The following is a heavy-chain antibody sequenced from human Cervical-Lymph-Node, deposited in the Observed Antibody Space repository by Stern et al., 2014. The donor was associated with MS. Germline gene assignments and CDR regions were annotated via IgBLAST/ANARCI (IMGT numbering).Heavy chain of an antibody. V-gene: IGHV1-69*14. J-gene: IGHJ6*02. CDR3: ARDSGTDTYYYYYGMDV. CDR2: IIPVFNTV. CDR1: GGTFTKYA. Sequence: QVQLVQSGAEVKKPGSSVKVSCTASGGTFTKYAFSWVRQAPGQGLGWMGGIIPVFNTVNYAQDFQGRVTITADKSTSTAYMEVSSLRFEDTAVYYCARDSGTDTYYYYYGMDVWGQGTTVTVSS. D-gene: IGHD2-21*01.